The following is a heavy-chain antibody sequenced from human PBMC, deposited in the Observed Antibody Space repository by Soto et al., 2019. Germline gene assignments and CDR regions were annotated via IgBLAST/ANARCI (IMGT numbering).Heavy chain of an antibody. V-gene: IGHV1-46*01. D-gene: IGHD3-10*01. CDR3: AREGDYYGSGTSWGRAFDS. CDR2: SNPRGDGT. CDR1: GYTFTRYY. J-gene: IGHJ3*02. Sequence: VQLVQSGAEVKKPGASVKLSCKASGYTFTRYYMHWVRQAPGQGLEWMGQSNPRGDGTAYAQKFQGRATMTRDTSTITIYMELSSLTSEDPAVYYCAREGDYYGSGTSWGRAFDSWGQGTMVTVSS.